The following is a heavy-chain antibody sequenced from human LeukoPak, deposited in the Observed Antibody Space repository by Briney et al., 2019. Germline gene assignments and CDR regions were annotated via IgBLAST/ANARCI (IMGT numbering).Heavy chain of an antibody. V-gene: IGHV3-23*01. CDR3: AKDRGYSGYDWDF. D-gene: IGHD5-12*01. CDR2: ISGSGGGT. Sequence: PGGSLRLSCAASGFTFSSYWMHWVRQAPGKGLQWVSAISGSGGGTYYAASVKGRFTISRDNSNNTLYLQMSSLRAEDTAMYYCAKDRGYSGYDWDFWGQGTLVTVSS. J-gene: IGHJ4*02. CDR1: GFTFSSYW.